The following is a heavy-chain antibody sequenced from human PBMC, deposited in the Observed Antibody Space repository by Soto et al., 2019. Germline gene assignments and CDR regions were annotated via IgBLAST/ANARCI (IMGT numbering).Heavy chain of an antibody. Sequence: QVQLVQSGAEVKKPGASVKVSCKASGYTFSNYGFSWVRQAPGQGLEWMGWISGYNGNTNYAERLQGRVTMTTDTSTSTADMELKGLRYGDTAVYYCAREGQLGYWGQGTPVTVSS. CDR3: AREGQLGY. V-gene: IGHV1-18*01. CDR1: GYTFSNYG. J-gene: IGHJ4*02. CDR2: ISGYNGNT. D-gene: IGHD6-6*01.